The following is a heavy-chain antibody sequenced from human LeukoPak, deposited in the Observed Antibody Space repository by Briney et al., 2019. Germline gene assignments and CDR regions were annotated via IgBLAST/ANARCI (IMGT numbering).Heavy chain of an antibody. J-gene: IGHJ4*02. CDR3: ARARFSSSSSDY. CDR1: GFTFSSYW. CDR2: INSDGTST. D-gene: IGHD6-6*01. V-gene: IGHV3-74*01. Sequence: GGSLRLSCTASGFTFSSYWMHWVRQAPGKGLVWVSRINSDGTSTSYADSVKGRFTISRDNAKNTLYLQTNSLRAEDTAVYYCARARFSSSSSDYWGQGTLVTVSS.